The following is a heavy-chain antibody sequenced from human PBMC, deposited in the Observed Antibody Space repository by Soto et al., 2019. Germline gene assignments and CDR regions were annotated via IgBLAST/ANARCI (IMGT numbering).Heavy chain of an antibody. V-gene: IGHV3-23*01. J-gene: IGHJ3*02. Sequence: GGSLRLSCAGSGSTFTDFTISWVRLAQGKGLYWVSAISGDGLSTYYAGSLKGRFTISRDNSKTTLYLQMNSLRAEDTVVYYYARRPHAFDIWGRGTMVTVS. CDR2: ISGDGLST. CDR1: GSTFTDFT. CDR3: ARRPHAFDI.